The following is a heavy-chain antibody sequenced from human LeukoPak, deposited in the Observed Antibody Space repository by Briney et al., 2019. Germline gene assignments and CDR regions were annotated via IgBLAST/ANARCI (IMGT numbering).Heavy chain of an antibody. CDR2: ISSSSSTI. Sequence: PGGSLRLSCAASAFTFSSYTMNWVRQAPGKGLEWVSSISSSSSTIYYADSVKGRFTISRDNAKNSLYLQMNSLRAEDTAVYYCAELGITMIGGVWGKGTTVTISS. CDR1: AFTFSSYT. CDR3: AELGITMIGGV. J-gene: IGHJ6*04. V-gene: IGHV3-48*04. D-gene: IGHD3-10*02.